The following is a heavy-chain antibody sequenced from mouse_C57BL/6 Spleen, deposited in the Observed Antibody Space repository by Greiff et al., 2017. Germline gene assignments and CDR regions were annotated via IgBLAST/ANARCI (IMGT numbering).Heavy chain of an antibody. CDR2: IHPSDSAT. CDR1: GYTFTSYW. D-gene: IGHD3-3*01. CDR3: AIEGIFYAMDY. V-gene: IGHV1-74*01. J-gene: IGHJ4*01. Sequence: QVQLQQPGAELVKPGASVKVSCTASGYTFTSYWMHWVKQRPGQGLEWIGMIHPSDSATNYNQKFKGKVTLSVDKSSSTAYIQLSSLTAEDSAVYYCAIEGIFYAMDYWGQGTSLTVSS.